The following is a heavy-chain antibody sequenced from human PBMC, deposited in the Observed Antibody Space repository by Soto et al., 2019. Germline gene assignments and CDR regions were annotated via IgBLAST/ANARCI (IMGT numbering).Heavy chain of an antibody. V-gene: IGHV3-23*01. Sequence: VGSLRLSCAVSGFTFSDYEMNWFRQAPVNGLEWVSFISAGGGGTYYADSVKGRFTISRDNSHNTLYLQVHSLTAEDTAVYYCAKDRRAGGNSAFYFDFWGQGAQVTVSS. CDR1: GFTFSDYE. D-gene: IGHD3-16*01. CDR3: AKDRRAGGNSAFYFDF. J-gene: IGHJ4*02. CDR2: ISAGGGGT.